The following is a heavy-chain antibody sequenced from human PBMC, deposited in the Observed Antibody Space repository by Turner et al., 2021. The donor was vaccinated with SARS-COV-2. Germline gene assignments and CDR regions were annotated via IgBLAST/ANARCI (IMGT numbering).Heavy chain of an antibody. CDR3: ATGYAYCGGDCSIHY. CDR1: GYTLIELS. V-gene: IGHV1-24*01. Sequence: QVQLVQSGDEVKKPGASVKVSCKVSGYTLIELSMHWVRQAPGKGLEWMGGFDPEDGETIYAQKFQGRVTMTEDTSTDTAYMELSSLRSEDTAVYYCATGYAYCGGDCSIHYWGQGTLVTVSS. J-gene: IGHJ4*02. D-gene: IGHD2-21*02. CDR2: FDPEDGET.